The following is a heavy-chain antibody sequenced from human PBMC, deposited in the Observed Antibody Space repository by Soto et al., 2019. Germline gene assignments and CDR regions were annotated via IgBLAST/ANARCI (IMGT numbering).Heavy chain of an antibody. CDR2: INPMFNST. Sequence: QVQLVQSGAEVKKPGSSVKVSCEAPGGTFDHAAITWVRQAPGQGLDWVGGINPMFNSTHYAQKFQGRVTITADAVTSTAFMELRGLTSDDTAVYYCARQIFAADYWGQGTLLVVSS. J-gene: IGHJ4*02. D-gene: IGHD3-9*01. V-gene: IGHV1-69*01. CDR1: GGTFDHAA. CDR3: ARQIFAADY.